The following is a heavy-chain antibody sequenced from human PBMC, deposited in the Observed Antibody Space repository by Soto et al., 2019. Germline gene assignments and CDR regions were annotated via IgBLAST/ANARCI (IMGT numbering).Heavy chain of an antibody. Sequence: GGSLRLSCAASGFTFSSYSMNWVRQAPGKGLEWVSKIGSSGSTIWYADSVKGRFTISRDNAKNSLYLQMNSLRGEDTAVYYCARATYSSSYYFDSCGQGTLVTVSS. CDR1: GFTFSSYS. D-gene: IGHD6-6*01. CDR3: ARATYSSSYYFDS. J-gene: IGHJ4*02. CDR2: IGSSGSTI. V-gene: IGHV3-48*04.